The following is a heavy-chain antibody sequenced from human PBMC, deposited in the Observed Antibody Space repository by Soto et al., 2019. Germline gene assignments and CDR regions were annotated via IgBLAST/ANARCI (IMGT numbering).Heavy chain of an antibody. CDR2: INSGGSVI. CDR3: AGGLGSSGWYSPWDAFDI. D-gene: IGHD6-19*01. CDR1: GFSFSGYS. Sequence: GGSLRLSCVASGFSFSGYSMNWVRQAPGKGLQWISFINSGGSVIDYADSVKGRFTISRDNAKNSLYLQMNSLRVEDTAVYYCAGGLGSSGWYSPWDAFDIRGQRTTVTVSS. J-gene: IGHJ3*02. V-gene: IGHV3-48*01.